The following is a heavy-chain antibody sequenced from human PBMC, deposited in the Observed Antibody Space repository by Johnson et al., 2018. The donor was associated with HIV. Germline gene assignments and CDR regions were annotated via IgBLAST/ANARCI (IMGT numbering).Heavy chain of an antibody. CDR3: ARDLGVVVVIPRAFEI. CDR1: GFTFSSYA. Sequence: VQLLESGGGVVQPGRSLRLSCAASGFTFSSYAMHWVRQAPGKGLEWVAVISYDGSNKYYADSVKGRFTISRDNSKNTLYLQMNSLSAEDTAVYYCARDLGVVVVIPRAFEIWGQGTMVTVSS. D-gene: IGHD2-21*01. V-gene: IGHV3-30*04. J-gene: IGHJ3*02. CDR2: ISYDGSNK.